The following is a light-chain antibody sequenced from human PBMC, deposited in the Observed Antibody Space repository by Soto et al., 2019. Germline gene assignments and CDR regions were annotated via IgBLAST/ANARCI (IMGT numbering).Light chain of an antibody. CDR3: QQYNNWPWT. V-gene: IGKV3-15*01. J-gene: IGKJ1*01. Sequence: EIVMTQSPATLSVSPGERGTLSCRASQSVSSNLAWYQQKPGQAPRLLIYGASTRATGIPARFSGSRSGTEFPLTLSSLQSEDFAVYYCQQYNNWPWTFGQGTKVEIK. CDR2: GAS. CDR1: QSVSSN.